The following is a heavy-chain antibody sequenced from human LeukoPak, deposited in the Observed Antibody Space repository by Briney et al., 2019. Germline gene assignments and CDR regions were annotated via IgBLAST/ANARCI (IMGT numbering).Heavy chain of an antibody. V-gene: IGHV3-66*01. Sequence: GGSLTLSCAASEFSVGSNYMTWVRQAPGKGLEWVSLIYSGGSTYYADSVKGRFTISRDNSKNTLYLQMNSLRAEDTAVYYCARGGPAAGRFDYWGQGTLVTVSS. CDR1: EFSVGSNY. D-gene: IGHD6-13*01. J-gene: IGHJ4*02. CDR2: IYSGGST. CDR3: ARGGPAAGRFDY.